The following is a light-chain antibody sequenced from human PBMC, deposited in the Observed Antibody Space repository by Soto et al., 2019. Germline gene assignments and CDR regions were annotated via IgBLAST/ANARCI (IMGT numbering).Light chain of an antibody. Sequence: QSALTQPASVSGSPGQSITISCTGTSSDVGGYNYVSWYQQHPGKAPKLMIYDVSNRPSGVSNRFSGSKSGNTASLTISGLQAEDEADYYRSSYTSSSSLVFGGGTKLPVL. V-gene: IGLV2-14*01. J-gene: IGLJ3*02. CDR3: SSYTSSSSLV. CDR2: DVS. CDR1: SSDVGGYNY.